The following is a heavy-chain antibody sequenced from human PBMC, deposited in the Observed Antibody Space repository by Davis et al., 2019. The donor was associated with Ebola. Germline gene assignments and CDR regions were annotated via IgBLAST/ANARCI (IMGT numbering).Heavy chain of an antibody. J-gene: IGHJ4*02. Sequence: AASVKVSCKGSGYTFSDYAMNWVRQAPGQGLEWMGWINTNTGYPTYAQGLTGRFVFSLDTSVSTAHLQISSLTAEDTAVYFCAREIPQYNFDYWGQGTLVTVSS. CDR3: AREIPQYNFDY. CDR2: INTNTGYP. D-gene: IGHD1-1*01. V-gene: IGHV7-4-1*02. CDR1: GYTFSDYA.